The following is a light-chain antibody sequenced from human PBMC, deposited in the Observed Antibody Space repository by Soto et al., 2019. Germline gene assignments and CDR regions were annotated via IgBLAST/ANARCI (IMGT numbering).Light chain of an antibody. CDR1: SSNIGSNT. CDR2: SDN. V-gene: IGLV1-44*01. J-gene: IGLJ3*02. CDR3: AAWDDSLTGWV. Sequence: QSVLTQPPSACGTPGQRVTISCSGSSSNIGSNTVKWYQQLPGTAPKLLIYSDNQRPSGVPDRFSGSKSGTSASLAISGLQSEDEADYHCAAWDDSLTGWVFGGGTKLTVL.